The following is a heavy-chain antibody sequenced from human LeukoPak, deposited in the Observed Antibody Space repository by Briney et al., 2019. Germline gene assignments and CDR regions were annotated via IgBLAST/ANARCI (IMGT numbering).Heavy chain of an antibody. D-gene: IGHD2-2*01. V-gene: IGHV4-59*12. CDR2: IYYSGST. CDR3: AHASSTKIDY. CDR1: GGSISSYY. J-gene: IGHJ4*02. Sequence: SETLSLTCTVSGGSISSYYWSWIRQPPGKGLEWIGYIYYSGSTNYNPSLKSRVTISVDTSKNQFSLKLSSVTAADTAIYYCAHASSTKIDYWGQGTLVTVSS.